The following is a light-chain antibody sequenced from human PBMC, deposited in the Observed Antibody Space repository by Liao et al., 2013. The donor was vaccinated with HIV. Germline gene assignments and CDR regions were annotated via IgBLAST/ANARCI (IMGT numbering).Light chain of an antibody. J-gene: IGLJ3*02. CDR1: KLGNKN. CDR3: QAWDSSTGV. CDR2: EDD. V-gene: IGLV3-1*01. Sequence: SYELTQPPSVSVSPGQTASVTCSGDKLGNKNICWYQQKPGQSPVLVISEDDKRPSGIPERFSGSNSGNTATLTISGTQAMDEADYYCQAWDSSTGVFGGGTKLTVL.